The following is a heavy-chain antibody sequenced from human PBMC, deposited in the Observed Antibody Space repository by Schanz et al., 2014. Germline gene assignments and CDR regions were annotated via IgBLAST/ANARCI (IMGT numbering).Heavy chain of an antibody. Sequence: EMQLLESGGGLIQPGGSLRLSCAASGFTFSTHAMSWVRQAPGKGLEWVSSISSRSSHIYYADSVKGRFTVSRDNAKNSLYLQMNSLRAEDTAVYHCVSSGSYSSYASWGQGTLVTVSS. D-gene: IGHD3-10*01. CDR2: ISSRSSHI. V-gene: IGHV3-21*01. CDR3: VSSGSYSSYAS. CDR1: GFTFSTHA. J-gene: IGHJ4*02.